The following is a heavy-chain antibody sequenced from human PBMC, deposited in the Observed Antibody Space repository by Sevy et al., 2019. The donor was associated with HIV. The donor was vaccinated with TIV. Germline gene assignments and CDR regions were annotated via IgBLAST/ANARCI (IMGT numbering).Heavy chain of an antibody. CDR3: TRDLYGSGWFYFDY. Sequence: GGSLRLSCTASGFTFGDYAMSWFRQAPGKGLERVGFIKTKTYSGTTEYAASVKGRFIISRDDSKNIAYLQMNSLKTEDTAVYYCTRDLYGSGWFYFDYWGQGTLVTVSS. CDR1: GFTFGDYA. D-gene: IGHD6-19*01. V-gene: IGHV3-49*03. J-gene: IGHJ4*02. CDR2: IKTKTYSGTT.